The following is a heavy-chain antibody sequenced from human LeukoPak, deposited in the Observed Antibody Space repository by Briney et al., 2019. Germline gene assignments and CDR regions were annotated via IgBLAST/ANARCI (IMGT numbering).Heavy chain of an antibody. CDR1: GGSFSGYY. CDR3: ARRYYGSGSYQIPEYYFDY. D-gene: IGHD3-10*01. J-gene: IGHJ4*02. Sequence: SETLPLTCAVYGGSFSGYYWSWIRQPPGKGLEWIGEINHSGSTNYNPSLKSRVTISVDTSKNQFSLKLSSVTAADTAVYYCARRYYGSGSYQIPEYYFDYWGQGTLVTVSS. V-gene: IGHV4-34*01. CDR2: INHSGST.